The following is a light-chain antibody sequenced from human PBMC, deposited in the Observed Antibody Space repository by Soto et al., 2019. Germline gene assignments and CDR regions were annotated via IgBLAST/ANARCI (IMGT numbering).Light chain of an antibody. Sequence: QSVLTQPPSVSAAPGRRVTISFSGNSSNIGNNVVSWYQQFPGTAPRLLIYDNSMRPSGIPDRFSGSKSGTSATLGITGLQTGDEADYYCGTWDTSLSAGRAVFGGGTKVTVL. CDR2: DNS. CDR1: SSNIGNNV. CDR3: GTWDTSLSAGRAV. J-gene: IGLJ3*02. V-gene: IGLV1-51*01.